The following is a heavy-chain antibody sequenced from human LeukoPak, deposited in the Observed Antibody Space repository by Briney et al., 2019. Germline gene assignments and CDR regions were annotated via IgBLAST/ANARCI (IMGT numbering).Heavy chain of an antibody. J-gene: IGHJ4*02. V-gene: IGHV4-39*01. D-gene: IGHD2-2*01. CDR1: GGSISSGTYY. Sequence: SETLSLTCTVFGGSISSGTYYWGWIRQPPGKGLEWVGSIYYSGSTYYNPSLKSRVTISVDTSKNQFSLKVSSVTAADTAVYYCARGGYCSSTSCFLRRYFDYWGQGTLVTVSS. CDR2: IYYSGST. CDR3: ARGGYCSSTSCFLRRYFDY.